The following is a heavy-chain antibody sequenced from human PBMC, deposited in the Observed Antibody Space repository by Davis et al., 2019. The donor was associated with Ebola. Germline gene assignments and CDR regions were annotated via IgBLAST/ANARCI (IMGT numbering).Heavy chain of an antibody. J-gene: IGHJ6*02. D-gene: IGHD2-15*01. CDR1: GFTFSSYS. V-gene: IGHV3-21*01. CDR2: ISSSSSYI. CDR3: ATLGYCSGGSCYHGMDV. Sequence: GESLKISCAASGFTFSSYSMNWVRQAPGKGLEWVSSISSSSSYIYYADSVKGRFTISRDNSKNTLYLQMNSLRAEDTAVYYCATLGYCSGGSCYHGMDVWGQGTTVTVSS.